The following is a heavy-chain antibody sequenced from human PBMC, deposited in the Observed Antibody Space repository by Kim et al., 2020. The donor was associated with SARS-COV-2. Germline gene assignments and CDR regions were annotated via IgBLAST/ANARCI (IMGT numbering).Heavy chain of an antibody. CDR3: ASSKPFDP. Sequence: SGSTNYNPSLKSRVTISVDTSKNQFSLKLSSVTAADTAVYYCASSKPFDPWGQGTLVTVSS. CDR2: SGST. V-gene: IGHV4-34*01. J-gene: IGHJ5*02.